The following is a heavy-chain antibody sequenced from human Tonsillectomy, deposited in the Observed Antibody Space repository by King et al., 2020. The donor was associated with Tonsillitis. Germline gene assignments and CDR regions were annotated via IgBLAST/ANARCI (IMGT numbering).Heavy chain of an antibody. CDR3: ARTVGFGEFSSPYFDY. CDR2: IFPGDSDT. D-gene: IGHD3-10*01. CDR1: GYSFTGYW. V-gene: IGHV5-51*01. Sequence: VQLVESGAEVKKPGESLKISCKGSGYSFTGYWIGWVRQMPGKGLEWMGTIFPGDSDTRYGPSFQGQVTISADKSISTAYLQWSSLKASDTALYYCARTVGFGEFSSPYFDYWGQGTLVTVSS. J-gene: IGHJ4*02.